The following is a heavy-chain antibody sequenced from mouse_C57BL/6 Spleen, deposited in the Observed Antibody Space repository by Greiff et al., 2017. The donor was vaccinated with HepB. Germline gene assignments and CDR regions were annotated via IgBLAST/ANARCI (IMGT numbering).Heavy chain of an antibody. D-gene: IGHD1-1*01. CDR1: GYTFTSYW. V-gene: IGHV1-69*01. Sequence: QVQLQQSGAELVMPGASVKLSCKASGYTFTSYWMHWVKQRPGQGLEWIGEIDPSDSYTNYNQKFKGKSTLTVDKSSSTAYMQLSSLTSEDSAVYYCARYTTVVAPIFDYWGQGTTLTVSS. J-gene: IGHJ2*01. CDR2: IDPSDSYT. CDR3: ARYTTVVAPIFDY.